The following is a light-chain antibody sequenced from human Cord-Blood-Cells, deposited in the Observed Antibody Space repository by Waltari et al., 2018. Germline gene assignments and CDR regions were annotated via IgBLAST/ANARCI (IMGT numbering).Light chain of an antibody. V-gene: IGLV2-11*01. J-gene: IGLJ2*01. CDR1: SSDVGGYNY. CDR2: DVS. Sequence: QSALTQPRSVSGSPGQSVTISCTGTSSDVGGYNYVSRYQQPPGKAPKLMIYDVSKRPSGVPGLFSGSKSGNTAARTIAGLQAEDEADYYGCSYADSYTLFGGGTKLTVL. CDR3: CSYADSYTL.